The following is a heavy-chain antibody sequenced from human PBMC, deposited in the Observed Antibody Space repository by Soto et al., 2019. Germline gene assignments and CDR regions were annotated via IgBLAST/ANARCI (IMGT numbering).Heavy chain of an antibody. J-gene: IGHJ4*02. CDR2: ISAYNGNT. CDR1: GYTFTSYG. Sequence: ASVKVSCKASGYTFTSYGINWVRQAPGQGLEWMGWISAYNGNTNYAQKLQGRVTMTTDTSTSTAYMELRSLRSDDTAVYYCARMTTVTTQYYFDYWGQGTLVTVSS. CDR3: ARMTTVTTQYYFDY. V-gene: IGHV1-18*04. D-gene: IGHD4-17*01.